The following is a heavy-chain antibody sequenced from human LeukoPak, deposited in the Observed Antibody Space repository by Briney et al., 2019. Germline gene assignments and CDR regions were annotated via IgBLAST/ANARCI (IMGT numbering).Heavy chain of an antibody. CDR2: ISWNSGSI. D-gene: IGHD2-2*01. Sequence: PGGSLRLSCAASGFTFDDYAMHWVRQAPGKGLEWVSGISWNSGSIGYADSVKGRFTISRDNAKNSLYLQMNSLRAEDMALYYCAKGYCSSTSCFDAFDIWGQGQWSPSLQ. CDR3: AKGYCSSTSCFDAFDI. V-gene: IGHV3-9*03. CDR1: GFTFDDYA. J-gene: IGHJ3*02.